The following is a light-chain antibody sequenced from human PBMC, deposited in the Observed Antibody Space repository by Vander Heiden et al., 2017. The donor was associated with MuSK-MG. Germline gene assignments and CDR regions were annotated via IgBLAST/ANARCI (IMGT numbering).Light chain of an antibody. CDR2: RNN. CDR3: AAWDDSLSGVV. CDR1: SSNIGSNY. Sequence: QSVLTQPPSASGTPGQRVTISCSGSSSNIGSNYVYWYQQLPGTAPKLLIYRNNQRPSGVPDRLSGSKSGTSASLAISGLWSEDEADYYCAAWDDSLSGVVFGGGTKLTVL. V-gene: IGLV1-47*03. J-gene: IGLJ2*01.